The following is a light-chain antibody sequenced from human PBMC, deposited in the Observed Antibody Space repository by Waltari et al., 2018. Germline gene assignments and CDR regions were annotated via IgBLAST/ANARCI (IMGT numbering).Light chain of an antibody. Sequence: DIQMTQSPSTLSASVGDRATITCRASQSISSWLAWYQQKPGKAPKLRIYKASSLESGVPSRFSGSGSGTEFTLTISSLQPDDFATDYCQQYNSYSWTFGQGTKVEIK. J-gene: IGKJ1*01. CDR2: KAS. CDR3: QQYNSYSWT. CDR1: QSISSW. V-gene: IGKV1-5*03.